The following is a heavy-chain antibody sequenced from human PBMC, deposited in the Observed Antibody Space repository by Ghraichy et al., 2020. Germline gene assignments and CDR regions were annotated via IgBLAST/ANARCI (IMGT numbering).Heavy chain of an antibody. CDR1: GFTFSSYW. Sequence: GGSLRLSCAASGFTFSSYWMSWVRQAPGKGLEWVANIKQDGSEKYYVDSVKGRFTISRDNAKNSLYLQMNSLRAEDTAVYYCARGGYSGYDYYYYYYGMDVWGQGTTVTVSS. CDR2: IKQDGSEK. CDR3: ARGGYSGYDYYYYYYGMDV. V-gene: IGHV3-7*04. D-gene: IGHD5-12*01. J-gene: IGHJ6*02.